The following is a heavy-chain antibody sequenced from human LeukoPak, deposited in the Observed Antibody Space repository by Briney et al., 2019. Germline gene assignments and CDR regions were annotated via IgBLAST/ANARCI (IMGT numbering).Heavy chain of an antibody. CDR3: ARGNTMFRGVIWGNYYYYYMDV. CDR2: ITPIFGTT. D-gene: IGHD3-10*01. V-gene: IGHV1-69*13. Sequence: SVKVSCKASGVTFSNYAISWVRQAPGQGLEWMGGITPIFGTTNYAQKFQGRVTITADEFTSTAYMELSSLRSEDTAVYYCARGNTMFRGVIWGNYYYYYMDVWGKGTTVTISS. J-gene: IGHJ6*03. CDR1: GVTFSNYA.